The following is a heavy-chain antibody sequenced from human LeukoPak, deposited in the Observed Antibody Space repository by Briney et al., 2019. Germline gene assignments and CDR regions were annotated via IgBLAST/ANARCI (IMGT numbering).Heavy chain of an antibody. CDR2: ISGSGGST. CDR3: AKGVIVIVPAAPDLDY. D-gene: IGHD2-2*01. Sequence: GGSLRLSCAASGFTFSSYAMSWVRQAPGKGLEWVSAISGSGGSTYYADSVKGRFTISRDNSKNTLYLQMNSLRAEDTAVYYCAKGVIVIVPAAPDLDYWGQGTLVTVSS. J-gene: IGHJ4*02. CDR1: GFTFSSYA. V-gene: IGHV3-23*01.